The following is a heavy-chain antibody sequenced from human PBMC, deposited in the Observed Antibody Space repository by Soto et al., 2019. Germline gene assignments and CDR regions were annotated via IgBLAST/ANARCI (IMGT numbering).Heavy chain of an antibody. CDR1: GFKFSVYY. D-gene: IGHD5-12*01. J-gene: IGHJ4*02. Sequence: QVQLVESGGGLVKPGGPLRLSCAASGFKFSVYYMTWIRQAPGKGLEWISYISSTSAYISYADSVKGRFTISRDNAEKSVYLQMNSLTVEDTAVYYCAREVGDGYNFVYVDWGQGTLVTVSS. V-gene: IGHV3-11*05. CDR3: AREVGDGYNFVYVD. CDR2: ISSTSAYI.